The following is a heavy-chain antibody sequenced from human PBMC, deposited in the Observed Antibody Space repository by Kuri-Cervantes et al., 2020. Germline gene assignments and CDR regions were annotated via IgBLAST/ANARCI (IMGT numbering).Heavy chain of an antibody. CDR3: ALRGYDSNFHY. J-gene: IGHJ4*02. Sequence: SETLSLTCTVAGASITTNNWWSWVRQSPGKGLEWIGEMLHSGLSNYNPSLKSRLTISIDNFRNQFSLGLSSVTAADTAVYYCALRGYDSNFHYWGQGTLVTVSS. CDR2: MLHSGLS. D-gene: IGHD5-12*01. CDR1: GASITTNNW. V-gene: IGHV4-4*02.